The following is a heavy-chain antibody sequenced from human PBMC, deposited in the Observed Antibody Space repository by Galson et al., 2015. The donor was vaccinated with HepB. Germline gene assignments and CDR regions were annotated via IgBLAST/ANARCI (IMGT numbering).Heavy chain of an antibody. J-gene: IGHJ3*02. V-gene: IGHV4-4*02. Sequence: ETLSLTCAVSGGSISTTNWWSWVRQPPGKGLEWIGEIYHSGSTNYNPSLRSRVTISVDKSKNQFSLKLNSVTAADTAVYYCARGKYYYDSNSDVFDIWGQGTMITVSS. CDR3: ARGKYYYDSNSDVFDI. D-gene: IGHD3-22*01. CDR1: GGSISTTNW. CDR2: IYHSGST.